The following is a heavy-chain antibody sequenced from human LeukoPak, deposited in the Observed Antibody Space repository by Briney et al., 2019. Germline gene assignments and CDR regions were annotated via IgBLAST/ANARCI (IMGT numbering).Heavy chain of an antibody. Sequence: RGSLRLSCAASGFIFSTYGMHWVCQAPGKGLVWVSRSKNDGRSTSYADSVKGRFTISRDSAKNTLFLQMNSLRDEDTAVYYCASSGSYRFDYWGQGTLVTVSS. V-gene: IGHV3-74*01. CDR3: ASSGSYRFDY. CDR1: GFIFSTYG. J-gene: IGHJ4*02. D-gene: IGHD1-26*01. CDR2: SKNDGRST.